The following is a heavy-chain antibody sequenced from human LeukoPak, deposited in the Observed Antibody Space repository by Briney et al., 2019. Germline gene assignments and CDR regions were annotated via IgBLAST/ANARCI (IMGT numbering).Heavy chain of an antibody. J-gene: IGHJ4*02. CDR3: ARDLTTVTTAVFAY. D-gene: IGHD4-11*01. CDR2: ISSSSTYI. V-gene: IGHV3-21*06. Sequence: GGSLRLSCAASGFTFSDYSMNWVRQAPGKGLEWVSSISSSSTYIYYADSVKGRFTISRDKAKNSLYLQMNSLRAEDTAVYYCARDLTTVTTAVFAYWGQGTLVTVSS. CDR1: GFTFSDYS.